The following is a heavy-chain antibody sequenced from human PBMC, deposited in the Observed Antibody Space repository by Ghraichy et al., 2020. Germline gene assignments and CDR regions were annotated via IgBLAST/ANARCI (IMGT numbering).Heavy chain of an antibody. CDR1: GFTFRNYA. J-gene: IGHJ4*02. D-gene: IGHD6-19*01. CDR3: AKDVVNDSGWDVDY. Sequence: GESLNISCAASGFTFRNYAMSWVRQAPGQGLEWVSGINDGGRNTYYAESVKGRFTISRDNSKNTLYLQMNSLRAEDTAIYYCAKDVVNDSGWDVDYWGQGTLVTVSS. CDR2: INDGGRNT. V-gene: IGHV3-23*01.